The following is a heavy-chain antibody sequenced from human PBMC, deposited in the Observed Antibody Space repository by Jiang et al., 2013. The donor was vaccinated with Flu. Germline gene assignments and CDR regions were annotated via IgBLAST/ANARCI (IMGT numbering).Heavy chain of an antibody. CDR2: ISGSGGST. D-gene: IGHD6-19*01. V-gene: IGHV3-23*01. CDR3: AAAGIAVTGFDY. J-gene: IGHJ4*02. Sequence: SCAASGFTFSSYAMSWVRQAPGKGLEWVSAISGSGGSTYYPDSVKGRFTISRDNSKNTLYLQMNSLRAEDTAVYYCAAAGIAVTGFDYWGQGTLVTVSS. CDR1: GFTFSSYA.